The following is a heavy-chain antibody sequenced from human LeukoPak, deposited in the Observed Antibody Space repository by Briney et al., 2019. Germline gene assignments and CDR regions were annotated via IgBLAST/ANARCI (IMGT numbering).Heavy chain of an antibody. CDR3: ARVAVVVPAAIRISNYYYYYGMDV. V-gene: IGHV3-74*01. CDR1: GFTFSSYW. D-gene: IGHD2-2*01. CDR2: INSDGRST. J-gene: IGHJ6*02. Sequence: GGSLRLPCAASGFTFSSYWMLWVRQAPGKGLVWVSRINSDGRSTSYADSFKGRFTITRDNAKNTLYLQMNSLRAEDTTVYYCARVAVVVPAAIRISNYYYYYGMDVWGQGTTVTVSS.